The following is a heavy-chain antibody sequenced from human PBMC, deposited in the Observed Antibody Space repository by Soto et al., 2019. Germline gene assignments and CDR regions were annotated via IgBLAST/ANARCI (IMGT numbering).Heavy chain of an antibody. J-gene: IGHJ4*02. D-gene: IGHD5-18*01. CDR2: INPTPGGT. V-gene: IGHV1-2*02. Sequence: ASVKVSCKVSGYSFVGYYLHWMRQAPGQGLEWLGWINPTPGGTNYPQKFRGRVTITRDTSXSTAYMELSSLRSDDTAVYFCERKMREYNFDYWGQGTMVTVSS. CDR3: ERKMREYNFDY. CDR1: GYSFVGYY.